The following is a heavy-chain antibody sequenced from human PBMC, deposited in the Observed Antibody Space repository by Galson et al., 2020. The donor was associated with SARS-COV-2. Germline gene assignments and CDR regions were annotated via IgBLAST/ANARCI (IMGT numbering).Heavy chain of an antibody. D-gene: IGHD3-22*01. CDR1: GFTFSNYA. Sequence: GESLKISCAASGFTFSNYAMSWVRQAQGKGLEWDPGISGSGSTTYYAGSVKGRFTISRDNSKNTLYLQMNSVRAEDTAVYYCAKRHRDSSGFDYWGQGTQVTVSS. CDR3: AKRHRDSSGFDY. CDR2: ISGSGSTT. V-gene: IGHV3-23*01. J-gene: IGHJ4*02.